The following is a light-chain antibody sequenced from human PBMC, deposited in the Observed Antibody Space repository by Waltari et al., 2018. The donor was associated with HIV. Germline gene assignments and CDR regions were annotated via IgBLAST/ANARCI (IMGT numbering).Light chain of an antibody. CDR1: DLTKKY. V-gene: IGLV3-1*01. Sequence: SYELTQPPSVSVSPGQTASLTCSGDDLTKKYVSWYQQRPGQSPVLVIYQEARRQSGIPEQFSGSSSGNTATRTISGAQSMDEAGYYCQAWDSNSAVFGGGTKLTVL. J-gene: IGLJ2*01. CDR2: QEA. CDR3: QAWDSNSAV.